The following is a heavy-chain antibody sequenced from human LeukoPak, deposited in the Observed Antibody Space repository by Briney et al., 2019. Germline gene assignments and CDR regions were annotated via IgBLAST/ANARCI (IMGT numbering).Heavy chain of an antibody. Sequence: SETLSLTCAVYGGSFSGYYWSWIRQPPGKGLEWIEEINHSGSTNYNPSLKSRVTISVDTSKNQFSLKLSSVTAADTAVYYCARGTQDADFWSGSRRAFDYWGQGTLVTVSS. D-gene: IGHD3-3*01. J-gene: IGHJ4*02. CDR1: GGSFSGYY. V-gene: IGHV4-34*01. CDR2: INHSGST. CDR3: ARGTQDADFWSGSRRAFDY.